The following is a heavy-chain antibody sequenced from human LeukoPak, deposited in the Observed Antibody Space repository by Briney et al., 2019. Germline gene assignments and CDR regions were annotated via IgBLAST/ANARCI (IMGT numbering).Heavy chain of an antibody. CDR2: ISYSGRT. J-gene: IGHJ3*02. CDR1: GGSISSSSYY. CDR3: ARGPYSYDSSGAFDI. Sequence: SETLSLTCTVSGGSISSSSYYWGWIRQPPGKGLEWIGSISYSGRTYYNPSLKSRVTISVDTSENQFSLKLSSVTAADTAVYFCARGPYSYDSSGAFDIWGQGTMVTVSS. D-gene: IGHD3-22*01. V-gene: IGHV4-39*02.